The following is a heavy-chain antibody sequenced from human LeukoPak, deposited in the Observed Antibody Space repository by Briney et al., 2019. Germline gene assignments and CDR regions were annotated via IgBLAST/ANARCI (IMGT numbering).Heavy chain of an antibody. J-gene: IGHJ4*02. CDR3: ARDTVGVGATSGTSDY. CDR1: GYAFTSYG. V-gene: IGHV1-18*01. Sequence: GASVKVTCKASGYAFTSYGISWVRQTPGQGLEWMGWISAYNGNTNYAQKLQGRVTMTTDTSTSTAYMELRSLRSDDTAVYYCARDTVGVGATSGTSDYWGQGTLVTVSS. CDR2: ISAYNGNT. D-gene: IGHD1-26*01.